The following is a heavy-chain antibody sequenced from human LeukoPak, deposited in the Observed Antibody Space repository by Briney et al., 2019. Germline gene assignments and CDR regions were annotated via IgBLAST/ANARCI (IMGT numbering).Heavy chain of an antibody. CDR3: AGGIAAAGRVSYYYYMDV. Sequence: SETLSLTCAVYGGSFSGYYWSWIRQPPGKGLEWIGEINHSGSTNYSPSLKSRVTISVDTSKNQFSLKLSSVTAADTAVYYCAGGIAAAGRVSYYYYMDVWGKGTTVTVSS. V-gene: IGHV4-34*01. D-gene: IGHD6-13*01. J-gene: IGHJ6*03. CDR1: GGSFSGYY. CDR2: INHSGST.